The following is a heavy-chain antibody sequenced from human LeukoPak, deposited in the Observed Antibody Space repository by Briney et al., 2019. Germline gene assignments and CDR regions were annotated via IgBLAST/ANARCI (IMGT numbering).Heavy chain of an antibody. D-gene: IGHD4-11*01. Sequence: PGGSLRLSCEASGFTFSSYAMHWVRQAPGKGLEWVAFISYDGNEKYYADSVKGRFTISRDNSANTLYVQMNSLRTEDTAIYYCASELHGSNYDFEYWGQGTLVTVSS. CDR3: ASELHGSNYDFEY. CDR1: GFTFSSYA. J-gene: IGHJ4*02. V-gene: IGHV3-30*04. CDR2: ISYDGNEK.